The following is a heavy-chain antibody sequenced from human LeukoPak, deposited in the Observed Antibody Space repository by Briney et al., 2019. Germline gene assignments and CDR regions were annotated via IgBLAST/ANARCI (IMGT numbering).Heavy chain of an antibody. CDR3: AKNRIPTAITPDS. CDR1: GFTFSTYG. J-gene: IGHJ5*01. D-gene: IGHD2-2*02. Sequence: HPGRSLRLSCAASGFTFSTYGMHWVRQAPGKGLEWVAVIRYDASNTYYADSVKGRFTISRDNSKNTLYLQMNSLRAEDTAVYYCAKNRIPTAITPDSWGQGTLVTVSS. V-gene: IGHV3-30*18. CDR2: IRYDASNT.